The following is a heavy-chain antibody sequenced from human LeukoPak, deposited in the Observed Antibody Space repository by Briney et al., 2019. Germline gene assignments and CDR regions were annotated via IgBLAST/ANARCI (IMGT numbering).Heavy chain of an antibody. D-gene: IGHD2-2*01. CDR2: VHNNGDT. J-gene: IGHJ4*02. V-gene: IGHV4-61*01. CDR1: GGSASSGHYF. Sequence: SETLSLTCTASGGSASSGHYFWSWVRQPPGKGLEWIGYVHNNGDTNYNPSLERRVTISIDTSRTQVSLKLDSVTAADTAVYYCARTGYQGGYWGQGTLVTVSS. CDR3: ARTGYQGGY.